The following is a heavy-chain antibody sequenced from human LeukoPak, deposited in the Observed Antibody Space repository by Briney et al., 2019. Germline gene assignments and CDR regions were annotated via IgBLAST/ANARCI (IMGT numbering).Heavy chain of an antibody. J-gene: IGHJ4*02. CDR1: GLTFSSYA. CDR2: ISGSGGST. D-gene: IGHD2-21*02. Sequence: GGSLRLSCAASGLTFSSYAMSWVRQAPGKGLEWVSAISGSGGSTYYADSVKGRITISRDDSKNTLYLQMNSLRAEDTAVYYCARDGCGGDCYLADYWGQGTLVTVSS. V-gene: IGHV3-23*01. CDR3: ARDGCGGDCYLADY.